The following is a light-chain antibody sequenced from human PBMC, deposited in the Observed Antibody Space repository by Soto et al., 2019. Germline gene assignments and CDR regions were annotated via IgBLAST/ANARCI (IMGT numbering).Light chain of an antibody. CDR3: SSYGGSNNLV. J-gene: IGLJ2*01. V-gene: IGLV2-8*01. CDR1: SSDVGGYNY. Sequence: QSALTQPPSASGSPGQSVTISCTGTSSDVGGYNYVSWYQQHPGKAPKLMIYEVSKRPSGVPDRFSGSKSGNTASLTVSGLQAEDEGDYYCSSYGGSNNLVFGGGTKVTVL. CDR2: EVS.